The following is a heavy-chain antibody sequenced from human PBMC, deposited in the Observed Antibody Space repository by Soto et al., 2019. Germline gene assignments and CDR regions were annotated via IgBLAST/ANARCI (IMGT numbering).Heavy chain of an antibody. Sequence: QVTVKESGPVLVKPTETLTLTCTVSGFSLSNAGLGVSWIRQPPGKALEWLAHIFSNDEKSYSTSLKSRLTISKDPTKTQVVLTMTNKDPLDTATYYCASTYGPSWYWFDPWGQGTLVTVSS. CDR1: GFSLSNAGLG. CDR2: IFSNDEK. CDR3: ASTYGPSWYWFDP. D-gene: IGHD6-13*01. J-gene: IGHJ5*02. V-gene: IGHV2-26*04.